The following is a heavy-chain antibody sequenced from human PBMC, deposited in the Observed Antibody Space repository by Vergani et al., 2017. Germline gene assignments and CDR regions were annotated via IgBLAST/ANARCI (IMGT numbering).Heavy chain of an antibody. CDR3: ASGGHGSENGGALQL. CDR1: GYIFSNFW. D-gene: IGHD3-10*01. V-gene: IGHV5-51*01. Sequence: EKQWVQSGSETQKPGESLKISCQAFGYIFSNFWIGWVRQRPGRGLECVGMIYPGDSEVKSNPTFRGQVIFSVDRSVNTAYLQWLSLQASDNATYFCASGGHGSENGGALQLWGHGTNITVSS. J-gene: IGHJ3*01. CDR2: IYPGDSEV.